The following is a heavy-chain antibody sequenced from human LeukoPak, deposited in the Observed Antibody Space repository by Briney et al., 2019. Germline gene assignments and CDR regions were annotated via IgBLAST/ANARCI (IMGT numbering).Heavy chain of an antibody. J-gene: IGHJ6*03. D-gene: IGHD2-2*01. Sequence: GGSLRLSCAASGFTFSSYAMHWVRQAPGKGLEYVSGMSSNGGSTSYATSVKGRFAISRDNSKNTLYLQMGNLRSEDMAVYYCARGAYCTSTSCHNYYFYYMDVWGKGTTVTVAS. CDR3: ARGAYCTSTSCHNYYFYYMDV. V-gene: IGHV3-64*01. CDR2: MSSNGGST. CDR1: GFTFSSYA.